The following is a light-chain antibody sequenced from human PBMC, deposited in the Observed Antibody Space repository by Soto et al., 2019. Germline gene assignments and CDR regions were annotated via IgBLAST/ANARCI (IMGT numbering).Light chain of an antibody. CDR3: QQYHNWPPIT. Sequence: EIVLTQSPGTLSLSPGERATLSCRASQSVSNYLAWYQQKPGQAPRLLIYDASNRATGIPARFRGSGSGTEFTLTISSLQSEDFAVYYCQQYHNWPPITFGQGTRLEIK. CDR2: DAS. V-gene: IGKV3D-15*01. J-gene: IGKJ5*01. CDR1: QSVSNY.